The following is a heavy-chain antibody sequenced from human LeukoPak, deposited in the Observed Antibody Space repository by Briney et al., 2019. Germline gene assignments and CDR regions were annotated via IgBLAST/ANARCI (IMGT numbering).Heavy chain of an antibody. V-gene: IGHV3-48*02. CDR1: GFTFSDYS. J-gene: IGHJ4*02. D-gene: IGHD2-8*02. CDR3: ARDETGVGSGGIDF. Sequence: GGSLRLSCAASGFTFSDYSMNWVRLAPGKGLVWVAYISSGGSTIYYADSVRGRFTISRDSARNSLYLQMNSLRDEDTAVYYCARDETGVGSGGIDFWGQGTLVTVSS. CDR2: ISSGGSTI.